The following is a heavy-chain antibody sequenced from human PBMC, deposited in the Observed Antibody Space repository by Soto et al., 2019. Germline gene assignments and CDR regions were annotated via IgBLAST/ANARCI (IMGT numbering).Heavy chain of an antibody. CDR2: ISSAGSNK. CDR3: ARGPRAPLDSSGYPFDF. V-gene: IGHV3-30-3*01. Sequence: QVQLVESGGGVVQPGRSLRLSCAASGFTFTNYAIHWVRQAPGKGLEWVAVISSAGSNKDYADSVKGRFTISRDNSKNTLYLQMNSLRPEDTAVYYCARGPRAPLDSSGYPFDFWGKGTLVTVSS. CDR1: GFTFTNYA. J-gene: IGHJ4*02. D-gene: IGHD3-22*01.